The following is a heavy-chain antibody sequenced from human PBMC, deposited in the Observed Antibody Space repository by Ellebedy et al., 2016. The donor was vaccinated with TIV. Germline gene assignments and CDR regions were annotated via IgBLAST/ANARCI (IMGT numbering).Heavy chain of an antibody. CDR1: GFTFSSYA. CDR2: ISGSGRDA. D-gene: IGHD3-10*01. Sequence: GESLKISCAASGFTFSSYAMSWVRQAPGKGLEWVAAISGSGRDAVYAASVQGRFTISRDTSKDALYLQMNSLRGEDTAVYYCAKRARETMVRGSDYWGQGTLVTVSS. J-gene: IGHJ4*02. V-gene: IGHV3-23*01. CDR3: AKRARETMVRGSDY.